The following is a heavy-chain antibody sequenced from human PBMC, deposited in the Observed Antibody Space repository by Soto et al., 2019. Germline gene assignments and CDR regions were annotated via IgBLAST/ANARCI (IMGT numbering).Heavy chain of an antibody. V-gene: IGHV1-18*01. CDR3: ERALHYDILSGYPFPPSPEDDAFDF. J-gene: IGHJ3*01. D-gene: IGHD3-9*01. CDR1: GYTFTSYG. CDR2: ISAYNGNT. Sequence: QVQLVQSGAEVKKPGASVKVSCKASGYTFTSYGISWVRQAPGQGLEWMGWISAYNGNTNYAQKLQGRVTMTPHTSTSTAYMELRSLRSDDTAVYYCERALHYDILSGYPFPPSPEDDAFDFWGQGTMVTVSS.